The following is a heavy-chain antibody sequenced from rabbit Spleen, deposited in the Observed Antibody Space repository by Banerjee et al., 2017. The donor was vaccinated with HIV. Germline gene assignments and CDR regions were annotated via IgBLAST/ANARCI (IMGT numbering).Heavy chain of an antibody. Sequence: QSLEESGGDLVKPGASLTLICTASGFTLSSYYMCWVRQAPGKGLEWIACIDAGSSGSTYYASWAKGRFTISKTSSTTVTLQMTSLTAADTATYFCARDTGSSFSSYGMDLWGPGTLVTVS. V-gene: IGHV1S40*01. CDR2: IDAGSSGST. CDR3: ARDTGSSFSSYGMDL. J-gene: IGHJ6*01. D-gene: IGHD8-1*01. CDR1: GFTLSSYY.